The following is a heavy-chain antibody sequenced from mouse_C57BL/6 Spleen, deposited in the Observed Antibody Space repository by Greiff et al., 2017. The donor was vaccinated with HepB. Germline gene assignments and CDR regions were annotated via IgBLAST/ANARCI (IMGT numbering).Heavy chain of an antibody. CDR3: AINYYGSSSGDYYYAMDY. D-gene: IGHD1-1*01. J-gene: IGHJ4*01. Sequence: VQLQQSGPELVKPGASVKISCTASGYAFSSSWMNWVQQRPGKGLEWIGRIYPGDGDINYNGKFKGKATLTADKSSSTAYMQLSSLTSEDSAVYFCAINYYGSSSGDYYYAMDYWGQGTSVTVSS. V-gene: IGHV1-82*01. CDR2: IYPGDGDI. CDR1: GYAFSSSW.